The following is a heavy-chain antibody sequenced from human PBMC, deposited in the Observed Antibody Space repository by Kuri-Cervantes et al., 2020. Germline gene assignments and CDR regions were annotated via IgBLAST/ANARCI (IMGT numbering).Heavy chain of an antibody. Sequence: GESLKISCGASGLTLSDHYMDWVRQAPGKGLEWVANIKQDGSEKYYVDSVKGRFTISRDNAKNSLYLQMNSLRAEDTAVYYCARDRGDWGQGTLVTVSS. CDR2: IKQDGSEK. J-gene: IGHJ4*02. V-gene: IGHV3-7*01. CDR3: ARDRGD. CDR1: GLTLSDHY. D-gene: IGHD3-3*01.